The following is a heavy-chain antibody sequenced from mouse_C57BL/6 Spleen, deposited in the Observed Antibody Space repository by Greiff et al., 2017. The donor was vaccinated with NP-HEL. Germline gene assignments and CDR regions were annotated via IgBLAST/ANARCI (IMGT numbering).Heavy chain of an antibody. CDR1: GFTIKDYY. J-gene: IGHJ3*01. CDR2: IDPEDGDT. Sequence: EVQLQQSGAELVKPGASVKLSCTASGFTIKDYYMHWVKQRTEQGLEWIGRIDPEDGDTKYAPKFQGKATITADTSSNTAYLQLSSLTSEDTAVYYCARSAVVGGFAYWGQGTLVTVSA. CDR3: ARSAVVGGFAY. V-gene: IGHV14-2*01. D-gene: IGHD1-1*01.